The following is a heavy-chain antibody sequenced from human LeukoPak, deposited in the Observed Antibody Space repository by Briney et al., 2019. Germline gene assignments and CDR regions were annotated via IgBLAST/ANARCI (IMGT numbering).Heavy chain of an antibody. J-gene: IGHJ4*02. V-gene: IGHV4-59*01. CDR3: ARGSSWPYYFDY. Sequence: SETLSLTCTVSGGSISSYYWSWIRQPPGKGLEWIGYIYYSGSTNYNPSLKSRVTISVDTSKNQFSLKLSSVTAADTVVYYCARGSSWPYYFDYWGQGTLVTVSS. CDR1: GGSISSYY. D-gene: IGHD6-13*01. CDR2: IYYSGST.